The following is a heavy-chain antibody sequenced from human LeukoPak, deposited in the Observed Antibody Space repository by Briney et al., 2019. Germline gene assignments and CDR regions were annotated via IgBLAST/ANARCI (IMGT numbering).Heavy chain of an antibody. J-gene: IGHJ4*02. CDR3: ATEGGWQPTDYGDHVY. D-gene: IGHD4-17*01. CDR1: GYTFTNYG. V-gene: IGHV1-18*01. CDR2: ISPYNGNT. Sequence: ASVKVSCKASGYTFTNYGITWVRQAPRQGLEWMGWISPYNGNTNYPQKLQGRVTMTTDTSTSTAYMELRSLRSDDTALYYCATEGGWQPTDYGDHVYWGQGTLVTVSS.